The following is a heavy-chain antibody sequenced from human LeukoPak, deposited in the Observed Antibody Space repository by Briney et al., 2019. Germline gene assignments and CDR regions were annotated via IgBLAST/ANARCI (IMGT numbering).Heavy chain of an antibody. V-gene: IGHV4-34*01. CDR2: INHSGST. J-gene: IGHJ4*02. Sequence: PSETLSLTCAVYGGSFSGYYWSWIRQPPGKGLEWIGEINHSGSTNYNPSLKSRVTISVDTPKNQFSLKLSSVTAADTAVYYCARGYSSSWYGYWGQGTLVTVSS. CDR1: GGSFSGYY. CDR3: ARGYSSSWYGY. D-gene: IGHD6-13*01.